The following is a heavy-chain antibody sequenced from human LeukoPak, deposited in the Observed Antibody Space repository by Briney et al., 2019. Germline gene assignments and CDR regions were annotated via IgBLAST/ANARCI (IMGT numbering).Heavy chain of an antibody. J-gene: IGHJ4*02. CDR2: IKQDGSEK. D-gene: IGHD3-10*01. V-gene: IGHV3-7*01. Sequence: PGGSLRLSCAASGFTFSSYWMSWVRQAPGKGLEWVANIKQDGSEKYYVDSVKGRFTISRDNAKNSLYLQMNSLRAEDTAVYYCARDYDYYGSGSCFDYWGQGTLVTVSS. CDR3: ARDYDYYGSGSCFDY. CDR1: GFTFSSYW.